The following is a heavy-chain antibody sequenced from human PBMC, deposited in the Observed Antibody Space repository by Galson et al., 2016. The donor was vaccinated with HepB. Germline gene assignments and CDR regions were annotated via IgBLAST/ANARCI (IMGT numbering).Heavy chain of an antibody. D-gene: IGHD2/OR15-2a*01. Sequence: SLRLSCAAPGFTFSTYAMSWVRQAPGKGLEWVSGMSDSTDSAYYADSVKGRFTISRDNSKNTLYLQMNSLRAVDTAVYFCARDFRGILYQPSPVDYWGQGTLVTVSS. CDR2: MSDSTDSA. V-gene: IGHV3-23*01. J-gene: IGHJ4*02. CDR3: ARDFRGILYQPSPVDY. CDR1: GFTFSTYA.